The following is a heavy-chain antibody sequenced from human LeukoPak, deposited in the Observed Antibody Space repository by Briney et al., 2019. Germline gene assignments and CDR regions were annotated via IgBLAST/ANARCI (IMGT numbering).Heavy chain of an antibody. CDR3: ASSLRLWGTFDY. Sequence: GGSLRLSCAASGFTFNSYAMSWVRQAPGKGLGWVSAISGSGGSTYYADSVKGRFTISRDNSKNTLYLQMNSLRAEDTAVYYCASSLRLWGTFDYWGQGTLVTVSS. V-gene: IGHV3-23*01. CDR2: ISGSGGST. J-gene: IGHJ4*02. CDR1: GFTFNSYA. D-gene: IGHD6-25*01.